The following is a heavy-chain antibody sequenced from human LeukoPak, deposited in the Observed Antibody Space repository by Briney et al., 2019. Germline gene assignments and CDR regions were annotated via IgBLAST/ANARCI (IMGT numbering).Heavy chain of an antibody. CDR2: IWYDGSNK. D-gene: IGHD1-26*01. Sequence: GGSLRLSCAASGFTFSSYGMHWVRQAPGKGLEWVAVIWYDGSNKYYADSVKGRFTISRDSSKNTLYLQINSLRAEDTAVYYCAKDAVGATAYYFDYWGQGTLVTVSS. CDR3: AKDAVGATAYYFDY. J-gene: IGHJ4*02. V-gene: IGHV3-33*06. CDR1: GFTFSSYG.